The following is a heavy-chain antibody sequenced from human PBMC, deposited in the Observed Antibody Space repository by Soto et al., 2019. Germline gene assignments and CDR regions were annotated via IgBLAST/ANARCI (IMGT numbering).Heavy chain of an antibody. CDR3: AKDTVVTS. CDR2: ISGSGGST. V-gene: IGHV3-23*04. Sequence: EVQVVESGGGLVKPGGCLRLSCVASGFTFTTYTMNWVRQAPGKGLEWVSAISGSGGSTYYADSVKGRFTISRDNSKNTLYLQMNSLRAEDTAVYYCAKDTVVTSWGQGTLVTVSS. J-gene: IGHJ4*02. D-gene: IGHD2-15*01. CDR1: GFTFTTYT.